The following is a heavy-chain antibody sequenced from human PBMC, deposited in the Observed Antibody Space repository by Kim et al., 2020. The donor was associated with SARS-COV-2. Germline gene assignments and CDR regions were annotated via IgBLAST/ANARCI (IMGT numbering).Heavy chain of an antibody. CDR3: ARDQSNYDILTGYSYFDY. Sequence: KGRFTISRDNAKNTLYLQMNSLRAEDTAVYYCARDQSNYDILTGYSYFDYWGQGTLVTVSS. D-gene: IGHD3-9*01. V-gene: IGHV3-74*01. J-gene: IGHJ4*02.